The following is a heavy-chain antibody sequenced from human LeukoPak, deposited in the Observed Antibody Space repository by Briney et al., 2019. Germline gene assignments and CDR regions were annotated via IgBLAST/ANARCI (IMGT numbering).Heavy chain of an antibody. J-gene: IGHJ5*02. D-gene: IGHD6-13*01. Sequence: PSETLSLTCAVYGGSFSGYYWSWIRQPPGKGLEWIGEINHSGSTNYNPSLKSRVTISVDTSKNQFSLKLSSVTAADTAVYYCARVRVIAAAETDWFDPWGQGTLVTVSS. CDR1: GGSFSGYY. CDR3: ARVRVIAAAETDWFDP. CDR2: INHSGST. V-gene: IGHV4-34*01.